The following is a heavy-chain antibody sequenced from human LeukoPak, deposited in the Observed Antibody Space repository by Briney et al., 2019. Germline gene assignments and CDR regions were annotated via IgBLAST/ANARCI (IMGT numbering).Heavy chain of an antibody. V-gene: IGHV4-59*01. CDR1: GASISSYY. CDR3: AREGASYYDSSGYYEGTDC. Sequence: SETLSLTCTVSGASISSYYWSWIRQPPGKGLEWIGYISYSGSTNYNPSLKSRVTISADTSKNQFSLKLSSVTAADTAVYFCAREGASYYDSSGYYEGTDCWGQGTLVTVSS. J-gene: IGHJ4*02. CDR2: ISYSGST. D-gene: IGHD3-22*01.